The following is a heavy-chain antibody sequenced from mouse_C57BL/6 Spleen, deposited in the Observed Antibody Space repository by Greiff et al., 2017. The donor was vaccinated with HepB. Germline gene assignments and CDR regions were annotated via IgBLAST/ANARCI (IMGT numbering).Heavy chain of an antibody. CDR3: ASGGFITTVVADY. J-gene: IGHJ2*01. Sequence: VQLQQSGPVLVKPGASVKMSCKASGYTFTDYYMNWVKQSHGKSLEWIGVINPYNGGTSYNQKFKGKATLTVDKSASTAYMELNSLTSEDSAVYYCASGGFITTVVADYWGQGTTLTVSS. CDR1: GYTFTDYY. V-gene: IGHV1-19*01. CDR2: INPYNGGT. D-gene: IGHD1-1*01.